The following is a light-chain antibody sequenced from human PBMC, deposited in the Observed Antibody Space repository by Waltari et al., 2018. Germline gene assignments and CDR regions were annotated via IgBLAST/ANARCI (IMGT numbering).Light chain of an antibody. Sequence: QSALTQPASVSGSPGQSITTSCTGTSSDVGTYNLVPWYQQHPGKAPKLLIYEGSKRPSGVSVRFSGSRSGNTASLTISGLQADDEGYYYCCSYAGGRTWVFGGGTKLTVL. CDR1: SSDVGTYNL. V-gene: IGLV2-23*01. J-gene: IGLJ3*02. CDR3: CSYAGGRTWV. CDR2: EGS.